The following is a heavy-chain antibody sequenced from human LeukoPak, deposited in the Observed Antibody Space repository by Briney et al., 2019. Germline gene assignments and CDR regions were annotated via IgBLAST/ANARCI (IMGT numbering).Heavy chain of an antibody. J-gene: IGHJ4*02. CDR3: AKGLSSYNWNDFDY. CDR2: IRYDGSNK. CDR1: GFTFSSYG. D-gene: IGHD1-1*01. V-gene: IGHV3-30*02. Sequence: GGSLRLSCAASGFTFSSYGMHWVRQAPGKGLEWVAFIRYDGSNKYYADSVKGRFTISRDNSKNTLYLQMNSLRAEDTAVYYCAKGLSSYNWNDFDYWGQGTLVTVSS.